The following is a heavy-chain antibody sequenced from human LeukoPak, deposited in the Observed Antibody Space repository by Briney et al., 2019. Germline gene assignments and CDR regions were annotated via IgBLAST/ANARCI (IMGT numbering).Heavy chain of an antibody. D-gene: IGHD3-22*01. CDR2: ISSSSSYI. Sequence: GGSLRLSCAASGFTFSSYSMNWVRQAPGKGLEWVSSISSSSSYIYYADSVKGRFTISRDNAKNSLYLQMNSLRAEDTAVYYCARNYYDSSGYPNFDYWGQGTLVTVSS. V-gene: IGHV3-21*01. CDR1: GFTFSSYS. CDR3: ARNYYDSSGYPNFDY. J-gene: IGHJ4*02.